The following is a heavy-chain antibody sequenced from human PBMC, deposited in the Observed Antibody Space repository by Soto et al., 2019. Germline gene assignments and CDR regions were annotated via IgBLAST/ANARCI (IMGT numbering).Heavy chain of an antibody. J-gene: IGHJ4*02. CDR2: ISYDGSNK. D-gene: IGHD6-6*01. CDR3: ARSGGLVLHFDY. Sequence: GGSLRLSCAASGFTFSSYAMHWVRQAPGKGLEWVAVISYDGSNKYYADSVKGRFTISRDNSKNTLYLQMNSLRAEDTAVYYCARSGGLVLHFDYWGQGTLVTVSS. V-gene: IGHV3-30-3*01. CDR1: GFTFSSYA.